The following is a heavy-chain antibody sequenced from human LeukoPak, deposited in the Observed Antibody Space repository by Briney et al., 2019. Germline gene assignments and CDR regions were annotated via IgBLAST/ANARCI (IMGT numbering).Heavy chain of an antibody. CDR1: GFTFDDYA. J-gene: IGHJ6*03. CDR3: AKGVGAMGYYYMDV. V-gene: IGHV3-9*01. D-gene: IGHD1-26*01. Sequence: GRSLRLSCAASGFTFDDYAMHWVRQAPGKGLEWVSGISWNSGSIGYADSVKGRFTISRDNAKNSLYLQMNSLRAEDTALYYCAKGVGAMGYYYMDVWGKGTTVTVSS. CDR2: ISWNSGSI.